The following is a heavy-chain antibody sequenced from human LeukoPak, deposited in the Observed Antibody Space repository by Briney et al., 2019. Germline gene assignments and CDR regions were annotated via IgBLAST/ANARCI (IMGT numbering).Heavy chain of an antibody. CDR2: INHSGST. Sequence: KASETLSLTCAVYGGSFSGYYWSWIRQPPGKGLEWIGEINHSGSTNYNPSLKSRVTISVDTSKNQFSLKLSSVTAADTAVYYCARQPRIVVVPAALRNWGAWFDPWGQGTLVTVSS. J-gene: IGHJ5*02. D-gene: IGHD2-2*01. V-gene: IGHV4-34*01. CDR3: ARQPRIVVVPAALRNWGAWFDP. CDR1: GGSFSGYY.